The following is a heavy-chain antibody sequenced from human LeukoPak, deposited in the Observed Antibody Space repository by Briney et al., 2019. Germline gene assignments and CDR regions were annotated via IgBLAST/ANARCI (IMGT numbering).Heavy chain of an antibody. CDR1: GGSISSGGYS. CDR3: ARGLYYYDSSGYYPDAFDI. V-gene: IGHV4-30-2*01. CDR2: IYHSGST. D-gene: IGHD3-22*01. J-gene: IGHJ3*02. Sequence: KPSETLSLTCAVSGGSISSGGYSWSWIRQPPGKGLEWIGYIYHSGSTYYNPSLKSRVTISVDRSKNQFSLKLSSVTAADTVVYYCARGLYYYDSSGYYPDAFDIWGQGTMVTVSS.